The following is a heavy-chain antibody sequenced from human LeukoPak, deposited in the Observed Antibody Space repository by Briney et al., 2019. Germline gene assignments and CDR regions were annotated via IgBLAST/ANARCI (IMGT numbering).Heavy chain of an antibody. V-gene: IGHV3-48*02. CDR2: ITGSSDTV. Sequence: GGSLRLSCAASGFTFSSYSMNWVRQAPGKGLEWVSYITGSSDTVHYADSVKGRFTISRDNAKNSLYLQMNSLRDEDTAVYYCARGGSGSGWYDYWGQGTLVTVSS. CDR1: GFTFSSYS. D-gene: IGHD6-19*01. CDR3: ARGGSGSGWYDY. J-gene: IGHJ4*02.